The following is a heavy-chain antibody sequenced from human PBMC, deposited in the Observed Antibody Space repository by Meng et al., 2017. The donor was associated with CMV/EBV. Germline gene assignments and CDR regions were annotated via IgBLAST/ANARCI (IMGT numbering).Heavy chain of an antibody. D-gene: IGHD3-16*01. J-gene: IGHJ4*02. CDR1: GGSISSHV. V-gene: IGHV4-4*07. Sequence: TLSLTCTVPGGSISSHVWSWIRQPAGKGLEWIERIYSSGSANYNPSLKSRVTMSVDTSKNQYSLQLNSVTAADTAVYYCASLGGGYWGQGTLVTVSS. CDR3: ASLGGGY. CDR2: IYSSGSA.